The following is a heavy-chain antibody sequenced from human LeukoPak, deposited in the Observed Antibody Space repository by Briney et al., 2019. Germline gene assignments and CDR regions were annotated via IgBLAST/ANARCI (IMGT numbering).Heavy chain of an antibody. CDR3: ASSARSGRITMVRGVTPLDY. V-gene: IGHV4-4*02. Sequence: SGTLSLTCTVSGGSINSNDWWSWVRQPPGKGLEWIGEIYHSGSTNYNPSLKSRVTISVDKSKNQFSLKLSSVTAADTAVYYCASSARSGRITMVRGVTPLDYWGQGTLVTVSS. CDR2: IYHSGST. J-gene: IGHJ4*02. CDR1: GGSINSNDW. D-gene: IGHD3-10*01.